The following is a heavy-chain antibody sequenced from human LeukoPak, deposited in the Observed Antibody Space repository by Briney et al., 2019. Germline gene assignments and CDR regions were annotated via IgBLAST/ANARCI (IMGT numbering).Heavy chain of an antibody. CDR1: GFTFSSIW. Sequence: GGSLRLSCATSGFTFSSIWMSWVRQAPGKGLEWVANIKHDGSETNYVDSVKGRFTISRDNAKNSLHLQMNSLRVEDTAVYYCAKNGGPHGMDVWGQGSTVTVSS. J-gene: IGHJ6*02. CDR3: AKNGGPHGMDV. CDR2: IKHDGSET. V-gene: IGHV3-7*02. D-gene: IGHD3-16*01.